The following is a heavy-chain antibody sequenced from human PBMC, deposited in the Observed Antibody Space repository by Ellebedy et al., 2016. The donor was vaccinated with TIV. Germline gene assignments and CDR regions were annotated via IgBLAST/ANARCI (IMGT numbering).Heavy chain of an antibody. D-gene: IGHD1-20*01. CDR3: ARDARYNWNDGASWFNP. V-gene: IGHV1-69*13. Sequence: SVKVSXKASGYTFTSYYMHWVRQAPGQGLEWMGGIIPIFGTANYAQKFQGRVTITADESTSTAYMELSSLRSEDTAVYYCARDARYNWNDGASWFNPWGQGTLVTVSS. CDR1: GYTFTSYY. J-gene: IGHJ5*02. CDR2: IIPIFGTA.